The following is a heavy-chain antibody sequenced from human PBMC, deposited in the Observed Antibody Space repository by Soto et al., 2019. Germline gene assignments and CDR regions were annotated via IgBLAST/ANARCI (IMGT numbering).Heavy chain of an antibody. D-gene: IGHD3-3*01. CDR3: ARSRITIFDGINWFDP. Sequence: KPSETLSLTCTVSGGSISSYYWSWIRQPPGKGLEWIGYIYYSGSTNYNPSLKSRVTISVDTSKNQFSLKLSSVTAADTAVYYCARSRITIFDGINWFDPWGQGTLVTVSS. J-gene: IGHJ5*02. V-gene: IGHV4-59*01. CDR2: IYYSGST. CDR1: GGSISSYY.